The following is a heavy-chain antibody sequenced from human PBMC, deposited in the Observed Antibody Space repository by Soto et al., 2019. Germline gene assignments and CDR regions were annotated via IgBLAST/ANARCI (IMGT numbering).Heavy chain of an antibody. V-gene: IGHV3-23*01. D-gene: IGHD2-15*01. J-gene: IGHJ5*02. Sequence: EVQLLESGGGLVQPGGSLRLSCAASGFTFSSYAMSWVRQAPGKGLEWVSAISGSGGSTYYADSVKGRFTISRDNSKNTLYLQMNSLRAEDTAVYYCASLDIAVVVAAKGDWFDHWGQGTLVTVSS. CDR3: ASLDIAVVVAAKGDWFDH. CDR2: ISGSGGST. CDR1: GFTFSSYA.